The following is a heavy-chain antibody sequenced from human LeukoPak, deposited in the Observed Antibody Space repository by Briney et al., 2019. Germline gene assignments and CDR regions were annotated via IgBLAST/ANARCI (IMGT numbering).Heavy chain of an antibody. CDR3: ARAVLATKSEHWFDS. Sequence: GSLRLSCAASEFSVGSNYMTWIRQPPGKGLEWIGSIYYSGSTYYNPSLKSRVTISVDTSKNQFSLKLSSVTAADTAMYYCARAVLATKSEHWFDSWGQGTLVTVSS. CDR1: EFSVGSNY. D-gene: IGHD2-8*01. CDR2: IYYSGST. V-gene: IGHV4-59*02. J-gene: IGHJ5*01.